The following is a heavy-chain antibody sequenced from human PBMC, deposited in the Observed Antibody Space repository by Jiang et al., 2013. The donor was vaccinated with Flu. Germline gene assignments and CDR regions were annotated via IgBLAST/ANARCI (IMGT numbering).Heavy chain of an antibody. D-gene: IGHD3-10*01. Sequence: SGAEVKKPGASVKVSCKVSGYTLTELSMHWVRQAPGKGLEWMGGFDPEDGETIYAQKFQGRVTMTEDTSTDTAYMELSSLRSEDTAVYYCASGFITMVPQTKSSHMDVWGQGTTVTVSS. CDR3: ASGFITMVPQTKSSHMDV. J-gene: IGHJ6*02. V-gene: IGHV1-24*01. CDR1: GYTLTELS. CDR2: FDPEDGET.